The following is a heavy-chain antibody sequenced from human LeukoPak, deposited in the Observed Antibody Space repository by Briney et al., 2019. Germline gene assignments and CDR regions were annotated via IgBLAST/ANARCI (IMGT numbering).Heavy chain of an antibody. J-gene: IGHJ4*02. CDR1: GGTFSSYA. CDR2: IIPILGIA. D-gene: IGHD3-22*01. Sequence: SVKVSCKAFGGTFSSYAISWVRQAPGQGLEWMGRIIPILGIANYAQKFQGRVTITADKSTSTAYMELSSLRSEDTAVYYCARDRSGPSSGYPYWGQGTLVTVSS. V-gene: IGHV1-69*04. CDR3: ARDRSGPSSGYPY.